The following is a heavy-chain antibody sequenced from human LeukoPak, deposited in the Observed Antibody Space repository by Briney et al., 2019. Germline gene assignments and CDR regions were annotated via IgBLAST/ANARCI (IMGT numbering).Heavy chain of an antibody. J-gene: IGHJ4*02. CDR1: GYTFTGYY. V-gene: IGHV1-2*02. CDR3: ARALGYCSSTSCYTHAISIPFDY. CDR2: IDPNSGGT. Sequence: ASVKVSCKASGYTFTGYYMHWVRQAPGQGLEWMGWIDPNSGGTNYAQKFQGRVTMTRDTSISTAYMELSRLRSDDTAVYYCARALGYCSSTSCYTHAISIPFDYWGRGTLVTVSS. D-gene: IGHD2-2*02.